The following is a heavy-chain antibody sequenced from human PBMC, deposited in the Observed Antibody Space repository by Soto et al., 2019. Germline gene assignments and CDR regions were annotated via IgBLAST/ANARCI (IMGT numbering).Heavy chain of an antibody. CDR2: MNPTSGNT. D-gene: IGHD2-21*02. V-gene: IGHV1-8*01. Sequence: QVQLVQSGTEVKKPGASVKVSCKASGYTFTNYDINWVRQATGQGLEWMGGMNPTSGNTGYVQKFQGRVTMTRNTAISTAYMEMSSLRSDDTAVYYWARTRLCGGDCYSAYYFDYWGQGALVTVSS. CDR1: GYTFTNYD. J-gene: IGHJ4*02. CDR3: ARTRLCGGDCYSAYYFDY.